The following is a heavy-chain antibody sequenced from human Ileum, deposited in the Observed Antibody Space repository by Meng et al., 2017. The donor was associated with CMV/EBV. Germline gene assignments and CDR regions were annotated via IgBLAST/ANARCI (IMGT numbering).Heavy chain of an antibody. J-gene: IGHJ4*02. CDR1: GYTFTNYG. CDR3: ARDTQRRYSTSSPRDFDY. V-gene: IGHV1-18*01. CDR2: ISPYNGDT. D-gene: IGHD6-6*01. Sequence: ASVKVSCKASGYTFTNYGTSWVRQAPVQGLEWTGWISPYNGDTNSAQKVQDRVTMTTDTSTSTAYLELRSLRSDDTTVYYFARDTQRRYSTSSPRDFDYWGQGTLVTVSS.